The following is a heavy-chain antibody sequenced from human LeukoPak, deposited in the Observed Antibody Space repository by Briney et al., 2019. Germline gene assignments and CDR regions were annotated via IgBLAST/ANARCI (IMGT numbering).Heavy chain of an antibody. V-gene: IGHV4-59*01. CDR2: IYYSGST. J-gene: IGHJ4*02. CDR3: AKENRGWYRG. CDR1: GGSISSYY. Sequence: SETLSLTCTVSGGSISSYYWSWIRQPPGKGLEWIGYIYYSGSTNYNPSLKSRVTISVDTSKNQFSLKLSSVTAADTAVYYCAKENRGWYRGWGQGTLVTGSS. D-gene: IGHD6-19*01.